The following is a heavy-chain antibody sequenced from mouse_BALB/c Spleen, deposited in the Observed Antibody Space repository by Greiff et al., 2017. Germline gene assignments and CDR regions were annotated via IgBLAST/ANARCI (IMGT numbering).Heavy chain of an antibody. V-gene: IGHV5-6-5*01. CDR3: ARDGYYASFDY. CDR2: ISSGGST. J-gene: IGHJ2*01. D-gene: IGHD2-3*01. Sequence: EVQLQESGGGLVKPGGSLKLSCAASGFTFSSYAMSWVRQTPEKRLEWVASISSGGSTYYPDSVKGRFTISRDNARNILYLQMSSLRSEDTAMYYCARDGYYASFDYWGQGTTLTVSS. CDR1: GFTFSSYA.